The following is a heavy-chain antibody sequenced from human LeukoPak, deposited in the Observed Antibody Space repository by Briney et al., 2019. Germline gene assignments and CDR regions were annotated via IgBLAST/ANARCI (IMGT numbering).Heavy chain of an antibody. D-gene: IGHD4-23*01. J-gene: IGHJ4*02. CDR2: IYYSGST. CDR3: ARDYGGNYAFGY. V-gene: IGHV4-30-4*01. CDR1: GGSISSGDYY. Sequence: SETLSLTSTVSGGSISSGDYYWRWIRQPPGKGLEWIGYIYYSGSTYYNPSLKSQVTISVDTTKNQFSLKLSSVTAADTAVYYCARDYGGNYAFGYWGQGTLVTVSS.